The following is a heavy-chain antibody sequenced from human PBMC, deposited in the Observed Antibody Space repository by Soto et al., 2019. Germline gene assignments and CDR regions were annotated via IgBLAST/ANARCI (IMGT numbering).Heavy chain of an antibody. Sequence: QVQLQESGPGLVKPSQTLSLTCTVSGGSISSGDYYWSWIRQPPGKGLEWIGYIYYSGSTFQNPSLKSRLTISVDTSKNQFSLKLSSVTAADTAVYYCARIVRVGSGYLDYWGQGTLVTVSS. V-gene: IGHV4-30-4*01. CDR2: IYYSGST. CDR3: ARIVRVGSGYLDY. CDR1: GGSISSGDYY. J-gene: IGHJ4*02. D-gene: IGHD3-22*01.